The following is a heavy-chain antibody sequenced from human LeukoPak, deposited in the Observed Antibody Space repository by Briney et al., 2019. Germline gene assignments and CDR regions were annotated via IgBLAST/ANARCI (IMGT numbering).Heavy chain of an antibody. CDR3: ARGGSYYDSSGYPLDY. Sequence: EASVKVSCKASGYTFTGYYMHWVRQAPGQGLEWMGWISAYNGNTNYAQKLQGRVTMTTDTSTSTAYMELRSLRSDDTAVYYCARGGSYYDSSGYPLDYWGQGTLVTVSS. D-gene: IGHD3-22*01. CDR1: GYTFTGYY. V-gene: IGHV1-18*04. CDR2: ISAYNGNT. J-gene: IGHJ4*02.